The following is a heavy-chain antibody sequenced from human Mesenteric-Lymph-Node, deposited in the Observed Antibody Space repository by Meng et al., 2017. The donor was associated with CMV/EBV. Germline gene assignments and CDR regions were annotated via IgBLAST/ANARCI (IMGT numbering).Heavy chain of an antibody. V-gene: IGHV5-51*01. J-gene: IGHJ6*02. CDR1: GYSFTSYW. D-gene: IGHD3-9*01. Sequence: GESLKISCKGSGYSFTSYWIGWVRQIPGKGLEWMGIIYPGDSDTRYSPSFQGQVTISADKSISTAYLQWSSLKASDTAMYYCARHRGYYDILTGYRPYYYYYGMDVWGQGTTVTVSS. CDR3: ARHRGYYDILTGYRPYYYYYGMDV. CDR2: IYPGDSDT.